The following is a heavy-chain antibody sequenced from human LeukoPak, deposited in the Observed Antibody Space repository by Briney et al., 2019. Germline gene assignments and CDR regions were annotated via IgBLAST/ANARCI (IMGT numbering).Heavy chain of an antibody. CDR3: ARDQTVVTGAVYHYYGMDV. D-gene: IGHD4-23*01. J-gene: IGHJ6*02. CDR2: ISSSSSYI. V-gene: IGHV3-21*01. Sequence: GGSLRLSCAASGFTFSSYSMNWVRQAPGKGLEWVSSISSSSSYIYYADSVKGRYTISRDNAKNSLYLQMNSLRAEDTAVYYCARDQTVVTGAVYHYYGMDVWGQGTTVTVSS. CDR1: GFTFSSYS.